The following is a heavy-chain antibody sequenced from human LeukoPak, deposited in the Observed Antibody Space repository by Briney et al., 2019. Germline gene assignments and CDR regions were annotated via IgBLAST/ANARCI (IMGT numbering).Heavy chain of an antibody. CDR2: INPNSGGT. D-gene: IGHD1-26*01. V-gene: IGHV1-2*04. Sequence: ASVKVSCKASGGTFSSYAISWVRQAPGQGLEWMGWINPNSGGTNYAQKFQGWVTMTRDTSISTAYMELSRLRSDDTAVYYCARIGGSYTGDYFDYWGQGTLVTVSS. J-gene: IGHJ4*02. CDR1: GGTFSSYA. CDR3: ARIGGSYTGDYFDY.